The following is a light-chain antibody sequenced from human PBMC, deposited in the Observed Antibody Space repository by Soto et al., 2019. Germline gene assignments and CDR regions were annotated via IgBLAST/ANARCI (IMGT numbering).Light chain of an antibody. CDR2: DVS. CDR3: SSYTSSSPYVV. CDR1: SSDDGNYNY. Sequence: QSALTQPASVSGSPGQSITISCTGTSSDDGNYNYVSWYQQHPGKAPKLMIYDVSNRPSGVSNRFSGSKSGNTASLTISGLQAEDEADYYCSSYTSSSPYVVFGGGTKLTVL. V-gene: IGLV2-14*01. J-gene: IGLJ2*01.